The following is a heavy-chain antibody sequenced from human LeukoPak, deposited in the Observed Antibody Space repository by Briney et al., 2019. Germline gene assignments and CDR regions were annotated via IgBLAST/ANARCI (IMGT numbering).Heavy chain of an antibody. J-gene: IGHJ4*02. Sequence: SETLSFTGTGSGGSISSSSYCWGWIRQPPGKGLEWIGSIYYSGSTYYHPSLNSRVTISVDTSNNQFSLKLSSVTAADTVVYYCARIAPYSYGPSHFDYWGQGTLVTVSS. CDR1: GGSISSSSYC. V-gene: IGHV4-39*01. CDR2: IYYSGST. D-gene: IGHD5-18*01. CDR3: ARIAPYSYGPSHFDY.